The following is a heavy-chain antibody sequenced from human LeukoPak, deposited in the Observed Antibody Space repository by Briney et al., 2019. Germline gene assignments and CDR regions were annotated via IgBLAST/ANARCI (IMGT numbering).Heavy chain of an antibody. V-gene: IGHV1-18*01. Sequence: GASVKVSCKASGYGFTSLSISWVRQAPGQGLEWMGWISPYNGNTNYAQRLQGRVTMTTDTSTSTAYMELRSLRSDDTAVYYCAGGFLEYYFDYWGQGTLVTVSS. CDR2: ISPYNGNT. CDR1: GYGFTSLS. J-gene: IGHJ4*02. D-gene: IGHD3-3*01. CDR3: AGGFLEYYFDY.